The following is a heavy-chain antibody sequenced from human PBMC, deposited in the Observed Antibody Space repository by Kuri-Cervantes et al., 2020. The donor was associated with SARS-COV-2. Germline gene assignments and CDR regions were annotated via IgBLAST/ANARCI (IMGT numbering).Heavy chain of an antibody. CDR1: GFTFSSYW. J-gene: IGHJ3*02. V-gene: IGHV3-74*01. D-gene: IGHD1-1*01. CDR3: ARDPNDWAFDI. CDR2: INSDGSST. Sequence: GESLKISCAASGFTFSSYWMHWVRQAPGKGLVWASRINSDGSSTSYADSVKGRFTISRDNAKNTLYLQMNSLRAEDTAVYYCARDPNDWAFDIWGQGTMVTVSS.